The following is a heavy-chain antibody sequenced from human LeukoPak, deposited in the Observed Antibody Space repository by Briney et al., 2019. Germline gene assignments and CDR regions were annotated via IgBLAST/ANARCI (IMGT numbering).Heavy chain of an antibody. J-gene: IGHJ5*02. Sequence: ASVKVSCKVSGYTLTELSMHWVRQAPGKGLEWMGGFDPEDGETIYAQKFQGRVTMTRDTSTSTVYMELSSLRSEDTAVYYCAREKATGTYNWFDPWGQGTLVTVSS. CDR3: AREKATGTYNWFDP. D-gene: IGHD1-1*01. CDR1: GYTLTELS. CDR2: FDPEDGET. V-gene: IGHV1-24*01.